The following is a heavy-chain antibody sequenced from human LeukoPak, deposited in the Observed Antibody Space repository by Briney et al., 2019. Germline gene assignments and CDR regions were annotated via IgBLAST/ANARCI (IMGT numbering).Heavy chain of an antibody. Sequence: GSLRPSCAASGFTFISYSMNWVRQASGKGLGWVSSISSSSSYIYYADSVKGRFTISRDNAKNSLYLQMNSLRAEDTAVYYCARQWLAQGGAYWGQGTLVTVSS. J-gene: IGHJ4*02. CDR3: ARQWLAQGGAY. D-gene: IGHD6-19*01. V-gene: IGHV3-21*01. CDR2: ISSSSSYI. CDR1: GFTFISYS.